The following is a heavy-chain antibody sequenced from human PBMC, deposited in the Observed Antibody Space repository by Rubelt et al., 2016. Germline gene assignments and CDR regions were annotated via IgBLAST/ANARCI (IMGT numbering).Heavy chain of an antibody. J-gene: IGHJ4*02. V-gene: IGHV1-46*01. D-gene: IGHD3-10*01. Sequence: QVQLVQSGAEVKKPGASVKVSCKASGYTFTSYYMHWVRQAPGQGLEWMGIINPSGGSTTYAQKFQVRVTRTRDTSTSAVYMDLSSLRCEDTAVYYCARVGFYYDSGSYVDWGQGTLVTVSS. CDR1: GYTFTSYY. CDR2: INPSGGST. CDR3: ARVGFYYDSGSYVD.